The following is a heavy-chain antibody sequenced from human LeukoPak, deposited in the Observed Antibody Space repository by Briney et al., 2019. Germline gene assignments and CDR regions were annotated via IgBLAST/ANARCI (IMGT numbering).Heavy chain of an antibody. Sequence: PSETLSLTCTISDGSISSYYWNWIRQSPGKGLEWIGHIHYSGSTHYNPSLQSRVSISIDTSTNHFSLNLRSVTAVDTAVAYCARWGLVDTSGYFVVDYWGQGTLVTVSS. D-gene: IGHD3-22*01. J-gene: IGHJ4*02. CDR1: DGSISSYY. CDR3: ARWGLVDTSGYFVVDY. V-gene: IGHV4-59*01. CDR2: IHYSGST.